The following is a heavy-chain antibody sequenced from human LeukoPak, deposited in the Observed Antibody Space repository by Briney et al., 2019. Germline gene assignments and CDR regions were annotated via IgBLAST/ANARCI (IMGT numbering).Heavy chain of an antibody. CDR2: INASGGST. J-gene: IGHJ4*02. Sequence: ASVKVSCKASGYTFTRYYIHWVRHAPGHGLVRMGIINASGGSTTYAQKFQGRVTMTRDTSTRTVYMELSSLRSEDTAVYYCARAGGIYFDYWGQGTLVTVSS. CDR3: ARAGGIYFDY. V-gene: IGHV1-46*01. CDR1: GYTFTRYY. D-gene: IGHD3-16*01.